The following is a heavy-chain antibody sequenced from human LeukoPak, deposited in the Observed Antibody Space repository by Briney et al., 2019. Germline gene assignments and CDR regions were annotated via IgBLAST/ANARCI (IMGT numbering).Heavy chain of an antibody. Sequence: GGSLRLSCAASGFTVSSNYMSWVRQAPGKGLEWVSVIYSGGSIYYADSVKGRFTISRDNSKNTLYLQMNSLRAEDTAVYYCARDRNWNYLGLFDYWGQGTLVTVSS. CDR3: ARDRNWNYLGLFDY. V-gene: IGHV3-66*01. CDR2: IYSGGSI. D-gene: IGHD1-7*01. J-gene: IGHJ4*02. CDR1: GFTVSSNY.